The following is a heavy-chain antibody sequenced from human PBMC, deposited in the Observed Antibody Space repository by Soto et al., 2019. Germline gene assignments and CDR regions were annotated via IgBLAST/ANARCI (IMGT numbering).Heavy chain of an antibody. CDR3: AKGMGPYCGANCYSRLADF. D-gene: IGHD2-21*01. CDR1: GYTFTSYY. Sequence: GASVKVSCKASGYTFTSYYMHWVRQAPGQGLECMGIINPSGGSTSYAQKFQGRVTMTRDNSKNTLSLQMNSLRAEDTAVYYCAKGMGPYCGANCYSRLADFWGQGTLVTVSS. J-gene: IGHJ4*02. CDR2: INPSGGST. V-gene: IGHV1-46*01.